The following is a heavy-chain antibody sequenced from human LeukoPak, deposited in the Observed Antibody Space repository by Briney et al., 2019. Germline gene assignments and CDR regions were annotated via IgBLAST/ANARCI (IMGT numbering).Heavy chain of an antibody. D-gene: IGHD1-26*01. V-gene: IGHV4-4*07. CDR1: GVSISGCY. J-gene: IGHJ4*02. CDR3: ARGPHTGSYPYFFDY. CDR2: IYTSGNT. Sequence: PSETLSLTCTVSGVSISGCYWSWFRQPAGKGLEWIGRIYTSGNTNYNPSLKSRVTMSVDTSKNQFSLKLSSVTAADTAVYYCARGPHTGSYPYFFDYWGQGTLVTVSS.